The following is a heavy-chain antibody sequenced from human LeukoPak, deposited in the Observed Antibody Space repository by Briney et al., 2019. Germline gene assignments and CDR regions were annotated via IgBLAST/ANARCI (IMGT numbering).Heavy chain of an antibody. CDR3: ASITIFGVVTATSDYYYGMDV. J-gene: IGHJ6*02. Sequence: SVKVSCKASGGTFSSYAISWVRQAPGQGLEWMGGIIPIFGTANYAQKFQGRVTITADESTSTAYMELSSLRSEDTAVYYCASITIFGVVTATSDYYYGMDVWGQGTTVTVSS. CDR2: IIPIFGTA. D-gene: IGHD3-3*01. CDR1: GGTFSSYA. V-gene: IGHV1-69*13.